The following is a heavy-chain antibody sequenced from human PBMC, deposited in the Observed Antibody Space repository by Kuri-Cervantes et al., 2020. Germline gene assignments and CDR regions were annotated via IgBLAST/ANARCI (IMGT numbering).Heavy chain of an antibody. V-gene: IGHV1-18*01. CDR2: ISAYNGNT. CDR1: GYTFSNYG. Sequence: ASVKVSCKASGYTFSNYGISWVRQAPGQGLEWMGWISAYNGNTDYAQKFQGRVTMTTDTSTSTVYMELSSLRSEDTAVYYCARGYRYYYDSSGYHDAFDIWGQGTMVTVSS. CDR3: ARGYRYYYDSSGYHDAFDI. D-gene: IGHD3-22*01. J-gene: IGHJ3*02.